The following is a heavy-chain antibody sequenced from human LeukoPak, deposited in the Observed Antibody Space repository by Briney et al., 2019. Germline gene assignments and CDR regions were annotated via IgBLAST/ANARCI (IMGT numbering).Heavy chain of an antibody. CDR1: GGTFSSYA. CDR3: ARAHGYGDYRFDY. J-gene: IGHJ4*02. CDR2: IIPIFGTA. V-gene: IGHV1-69*06. Sequence: SVKVSCKASGGTFSSYAISWVRQAPGQGLEWMGGIIPIFGTANYAQKFQGRVTITADKSTSTAYMELSSLRSEDTAVYYCARAHGYGDYRFDYWGQGTLVTVSS. D-gene: IGHD4-17*01.